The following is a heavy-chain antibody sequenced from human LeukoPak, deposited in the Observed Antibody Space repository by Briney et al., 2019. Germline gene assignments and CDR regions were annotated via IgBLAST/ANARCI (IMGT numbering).Heavy chain of an antibody. V-gene: IGHV4-39*01. CDR2: IYYSGNT. Sequence: PSETLSLTCTVSGGSISRSSSYWGWIRQAPGKGLEWIGTIYYSGNTYYNPSLKSRLSMSVDTSKNQFSLRLKSVTAADTSVYYCTRHIFAAADRYFDLWGRGTLVTVSS. J-gene: IGHJ2*01. CDR1: GGSISRSSSY. CDR3: TRHIFAAADRYFDL. D-gene: IGHD2-15*01.